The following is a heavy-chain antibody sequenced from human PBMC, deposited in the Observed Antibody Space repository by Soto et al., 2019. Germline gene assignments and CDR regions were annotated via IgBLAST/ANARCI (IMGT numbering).Heavy chain of an antibody. J-gene: IGHJ6*02. CDR1: GYTFTGYY. D-gene: IGHD1-7*01. V-gene: IGHV1-2*04. Sequence: ASVKVSCKASGYTFTGYYMHWVRQAPGQGLEWMGWINPNSGGTNYAQKFQGWVTMTRDTSISTAYMELSRLRSDNTAVYYCARDSTGTTGSRYYYYGMDVWGQGTTVTVSS. CDR3: ARDSTGTTGSRYYYYGMDV. CDR2: INPNSGGT.